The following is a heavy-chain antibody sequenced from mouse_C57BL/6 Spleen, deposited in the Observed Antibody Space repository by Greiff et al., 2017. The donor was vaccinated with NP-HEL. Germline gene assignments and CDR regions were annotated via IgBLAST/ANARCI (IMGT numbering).Heavy chain of an antibody. D-gene: IGHD1-1*02. CDR1: GFNIKDYY. CDR3: ARYYGGDGGFDC. Sequence: EVKLVESGAELVKPGASVKLSCTASGFNIKDYYMHWVKQRTEQGLEWIGRIDPEDGVTKYAPKFQGKATITADTSSNTAYLQLRSLTSEDTAVYYCARYYGGDGGFDCGGKGTTLTVSS. CDR2: IDPEDGVT. V-gene: IGHV14-2*01. J-gene: IGHJ2*01.